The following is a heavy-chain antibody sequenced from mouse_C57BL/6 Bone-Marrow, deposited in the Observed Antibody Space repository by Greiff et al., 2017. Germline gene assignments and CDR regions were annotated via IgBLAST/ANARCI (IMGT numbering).Heavy chain of an antibody. D-gene: IGHD2-2*01. V-gene: IGHV5-4*01. CDR2: ISDGGSYT. CDR3: ARGEGIYYGYDDAMDY. CDR1: GFTFSSYA. J-gene: IGHJ4*01. Sequence: EVQLQQSGGGLVKPGGSLKLSCAASGFTFSSYALSWVRQTPEKRLEWVATISDGGSYTYYPDNVKGRFTISRDNAKNNLYLQMSHLKSEDTAMYYCARGEGIYYGYDDAMDYWGQGTSVTVSS.